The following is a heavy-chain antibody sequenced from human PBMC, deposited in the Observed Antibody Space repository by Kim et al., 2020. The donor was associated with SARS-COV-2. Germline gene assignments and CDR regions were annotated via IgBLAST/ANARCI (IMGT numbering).Heavy chain of an antibody. D-gene: IGHD6-13*01. CDR2: ISYDGSNK. CDR1: GFTFSSYG. CDR3: AKGRGFIAAAGIDI. V-gene: IGHV3-30*18. J-gene: IGHJ3*02. Sequence: GGSLRLSCAASGFTFSSYGMHWVRQAPGKGLEWVAVISYDGSNKYYADSVKGRFTISRDNSKNTLYLQMNSLRAEDTAVYYCAKGRGFIAAAGIDIWGQGTMVTVSS.